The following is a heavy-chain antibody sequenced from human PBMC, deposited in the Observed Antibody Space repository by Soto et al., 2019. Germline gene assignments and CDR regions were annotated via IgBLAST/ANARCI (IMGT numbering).Heavy chain of an antibody. CDR1: GGSISSYY. V-gene: IGHV4-4*07. Sequence: SETLSLTCTVSGGSISSYYWIWIRQPAGKGLEWIGRIYISGSTYYNPSLKSRVTISVDTSKNQFSLKLSSVTAADTAVYYCARGGIAAAGTWGQGTLVSVSS. CDR2: IYISGST. D-gene: IGHD6-13*01. J-gene: IGHJ4*02. CDR3: ARGGIAAAGT.